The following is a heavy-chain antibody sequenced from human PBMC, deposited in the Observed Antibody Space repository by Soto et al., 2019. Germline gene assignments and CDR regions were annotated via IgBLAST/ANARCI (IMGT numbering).Heavy chain of an antibody. CDR1: GFTFSNYG. CDR3: ATVGIGWSDVFDV. V-gene: IGHV3-23*01. D-gene: IGHD6-19*01. Sequence: EVQLLESGGGLAQPGGSLILTCAASGFTFSNYGMAWVRQAPGTGLEWVASISSTGGTTYYADSVKGRFSISRDDSKNTFYLPMHSLPADDTALSYCATVGIGWSDVFDVWGQGTKVTVSS. CDR2: ISSTGGTT. J-gene: IGHJ3*01.